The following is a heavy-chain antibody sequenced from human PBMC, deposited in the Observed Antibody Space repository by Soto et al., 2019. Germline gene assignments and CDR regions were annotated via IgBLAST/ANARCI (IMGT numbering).Heavy chain of an antibody. J-gene: IGHJ6*02. CDR3: ARGPDSGGMDV. CDR1: GFTFSSYG. V-gene: IGHV3-33*01. Sequence: QVQLVESGGGVVQPGRSLRLSCAASGFTFSSYGMDWVRQAPGKGLEWVAVIWYDGSNKYYADSVKGRFTISRDNSKNTLYLQMNSLRAEDTAVYYCARGPDSGGMDVWGQGTTVTVSS. D-gene: IGHD3-10*01. CDR2: IWYDGSNK.